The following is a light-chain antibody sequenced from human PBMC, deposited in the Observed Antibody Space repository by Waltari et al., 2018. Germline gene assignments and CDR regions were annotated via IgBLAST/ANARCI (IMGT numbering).Light chain of an antibody. CDR3: QQTYSAPRT. CDR2: AAS. J-gene: IGKJ2*01. Sequence: DIQMTQSPSSLSASVGDRVTITCRASQSISNYLNWYQQKPGKAPKLLIYAASRLQSGVPPRFSGSGSETEFTLTISSLQPEDFATYYCQQTYSAPRTFGQGTKLEI. CDR1: QSISNY. V-gene: IGKV1-39*01.